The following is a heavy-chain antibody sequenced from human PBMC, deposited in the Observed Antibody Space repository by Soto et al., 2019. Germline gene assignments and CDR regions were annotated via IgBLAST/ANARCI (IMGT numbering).Heavy chain of an antibody. CDR3: ARAGGLGAVAADY. CDR2: TNHSGST. V-gene: IGHV4-34*01. Sequence: SETLSLTCAVYGGSFSGYYWSWIRQPPGKGLEWIGETNHSGSTYYNPSLKSRVTISVDRSKNQFSLKLSSVTAADTAVYYCARAGGLGAVAADYWGQGTLVTVSS. D-gene: IGHD6-19*01. J-gene: IGHJ4*02. CDR1: GGSFSGYY.